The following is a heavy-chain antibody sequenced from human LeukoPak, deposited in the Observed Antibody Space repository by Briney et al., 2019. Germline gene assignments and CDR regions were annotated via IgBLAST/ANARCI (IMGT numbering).Heavy chain of an antibody. Sequence: GGSLRLSCEASGFTFSSFAINWIRQAPGKGLDWVSIISRNSDATFYADSVKGRFTISRDNSKNTLYLQMNSLRAEDTAVYYCAKGGPVGPRLRFDYWGQGTLVTVSS. J-gene: IGHJ4*02. CDR2: ISRNSDAT. D-gene: IGHD1-26*01. V-gene: IGHV3-23*01. CDR3: AKGGPVGPRLRFDY. CDR1: GFTFSSFA.